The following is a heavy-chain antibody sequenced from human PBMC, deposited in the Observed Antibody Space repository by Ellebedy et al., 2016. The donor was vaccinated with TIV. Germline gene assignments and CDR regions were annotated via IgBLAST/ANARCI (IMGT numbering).Heavy chain of an antibody. D-gene: IGHD6-25*01. J-gene: IGHJ4*02. CDR2: ISSDGNIK. CDR3: ARGSEGSGFDY. CDR1: GFTFSTYT. Sequence: PGGALRLSCEASGFTFSTYTMHWVRQAPGKGLEWVAFISSDGNIKDYADSVKGRFTISRDNSRKTLNLQMNSLRLDDTAVHYCARGSEGSGFDYWGQGTLVTVSS. V-gene: IGHV3-30-3*01.